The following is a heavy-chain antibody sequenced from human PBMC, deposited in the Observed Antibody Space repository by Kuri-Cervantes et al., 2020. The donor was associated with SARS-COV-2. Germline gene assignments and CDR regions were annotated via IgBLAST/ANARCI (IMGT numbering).Heavy chain of an antibody. J-gene: IGHJ5*02. CDR1: GFTFDDYG. CDR2: INWNGGST. V-gene: IGHV3-20*04. CDR3: ARDGEPDFWSGIRNWFDP. D-gene: IGHD3-3*01. Sequence: GESLKISCAASGFTFDDYGMSWVRQAPGKGLEWVSGINWNGGSTGYADSVKGRFTISRDNANNSLYLQMNRLRGEDTAVYYCARDGEPDFWSGIRNWFDPWGQGTLVTVSS.